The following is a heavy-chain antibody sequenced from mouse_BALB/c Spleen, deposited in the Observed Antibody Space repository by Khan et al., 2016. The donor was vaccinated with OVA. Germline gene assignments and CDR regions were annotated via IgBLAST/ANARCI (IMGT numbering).Heavy chain of an antibody. D-gene: IGHD2-14*01. Sequence: VKLMESGPGLVAPSQSLSITCTVSGFSLSRYNIHWVRQPPGKGLEWLGMIWGGGGTDYSSTLKSRLNISKDNSKSKVFLKMNSLQTDDTAMYYGARAYYRYDGYYAMDYWGQGTSVTVSS. J-gene: IGHJ4*01. CDR3: ARAYYRYDGYYAMDY. V-gene: IGHV2-6-4*01. CDR1: GFSLSRYN. CDR2: IWGGGGT.